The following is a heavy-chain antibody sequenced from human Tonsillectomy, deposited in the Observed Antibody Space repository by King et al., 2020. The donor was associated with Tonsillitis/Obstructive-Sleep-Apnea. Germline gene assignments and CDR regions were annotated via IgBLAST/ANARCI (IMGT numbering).Heavy chain of an antibody. CDR2: INYSGST. V-gene: IGHV4-59*01. Sequence: QLQESGPGLVKPSETLSLTCAVSGGSITSYFWSWMRQPPGKGLEWIGYINYSGSTNRNPSLKSRVTISVDTSKNQFSLNLSSVTAADTAVYYCARGGLGIVDTPLVYYCGMDVWGQGTTVTVSS. J-gene: IGHJ6*02. CDR1: GGSITSYF. D-gene: IGHD1-26*01. CDR3: ARGGLGIVDTPLVYYCGMDV.